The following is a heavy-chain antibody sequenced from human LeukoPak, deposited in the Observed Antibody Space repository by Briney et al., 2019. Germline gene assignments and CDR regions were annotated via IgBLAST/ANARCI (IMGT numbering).Heavy chain of an antibody. V-gene: IGHV3-30-3*01. CDR2: ISYDGSNK. J-gene: IGHJ4*02. D-gene: IGHD2-2*02. CDR3: ARDSRHTQYQLLYPIGYFDY. Sequence: GRSLRLSCAASGFTFSSYAMHWVRQAPGKGLEWVAVISYDGSNKYYADSVKGRFTISRDNSKNTLYLQMNSLRAEDTAVYYCARDSRHTQYQLLYPIGYFDYWGQGTLVTVSS. CDR1: GFTFSSYA.